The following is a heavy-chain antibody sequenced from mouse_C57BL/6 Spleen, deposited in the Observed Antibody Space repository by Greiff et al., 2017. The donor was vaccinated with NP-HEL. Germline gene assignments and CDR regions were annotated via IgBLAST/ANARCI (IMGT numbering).Heavy chain of an antibody. Sequence: VMLVESGAELARPGASVKMSCKASGYTFTSYTMHWVKQRPGQGLEWIGYINPSSGYTKYNQKFKDKATLTADKSSSTAYMQLSSLTSEDSAVYYCARSDYYGSSPHWYFDVWGTGTTVTVSS. CDR2: INPSSGYT. CDR3: ARSDYYGSSPHWYFDV. CDR1: GYTFTSYT. V-gene: IGHV1-4*01. D-gene: IGHD1-1*01. J-gene: IGHJ1*03.